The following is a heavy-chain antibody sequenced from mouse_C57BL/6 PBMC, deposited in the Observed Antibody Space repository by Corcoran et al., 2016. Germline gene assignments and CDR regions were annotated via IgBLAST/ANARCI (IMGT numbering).Heavy chain of an antibody. CDR1: GYSITSGYY. V-gene: IGHV3-6*01. CDR3: ARGNWDWYCDV. CDR2: ISYDGSN. J-gene: IGHJ1*03. D-gene: IGHD4-1*01. Sequence: DVQLQESGPGLVKPSQSLSLTCSVTGYSITSGYYWNWIRQFPGNKLEWMGYISYDGSNNYNPSLKNRISITRDTSKNQFFLKLNSVTTEDTATYYCARGNWDWYCDVWGTGTTVTVSS.